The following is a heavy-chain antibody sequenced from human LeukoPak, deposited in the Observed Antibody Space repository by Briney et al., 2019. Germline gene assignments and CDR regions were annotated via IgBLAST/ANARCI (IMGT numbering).Heavy chain of an antibody. Sequence: SETLSLTCTVSGGSVSSGSYYWSWIRQPPGKGLEWIGYIYYSGSTNYNPSLKSRVTISVDTSKNQFSLKLSSVTAADTAVYYCARGIVGEYIWGSYCARSSYYFDYWGQGTLVTVSS. V-gene: IGHV4-61*01. CDR2: IYYSGST. CDR1: GGSVSSGSYY. CDR3: ARGIVGEYIWGSYCARSSYYFDY. J-gene: IGHJ4*02. D-gene: IGHD3-16*01.